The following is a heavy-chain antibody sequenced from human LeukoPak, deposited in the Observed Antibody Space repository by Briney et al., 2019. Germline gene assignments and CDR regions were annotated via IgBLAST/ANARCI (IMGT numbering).Heavy chain of an antibody. Sequence: PSETLSLTCTVSGGSISSSSYYWGWIRQPPGKGLEWIGSIYYSGSPYYNPSLKSRVTISVDTSKNQFSLKLSSVTAADTAVYYCARERAYYDILPRWFDPWGQGTLVTVSS. D-gene: IGHD3-9*01. CDR1: GGSISSSSYY. J-gene: IGHJ5*02. CDR3: ARERAYYDILPRWFDP. V-gene: IGHV4-39*07. CDR2: IYYSGSP.